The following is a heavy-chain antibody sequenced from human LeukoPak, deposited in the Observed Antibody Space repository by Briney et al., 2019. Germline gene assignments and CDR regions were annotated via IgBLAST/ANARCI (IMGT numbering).Heavy chain of an antibody. CDR3: ATASEIVYTSSNSFDS. CDR2: ISGSGGNT. CDR1: GFTFSSYA. D-gene: IGHD2/OR15-2a*01. J-gene: IGHJ4*02. V-gene: IGHV3-23*01. Sequence: PGGSLRLSCAASGFTFSSYAMRWVRQAPGQGLEWVSAISGSGGNTYYADSVKGRFTISSDNSKNTLYLQMNSLRAEDTAVYYCATASEIVYTSSNSFDSWGQGTLVTVSS.